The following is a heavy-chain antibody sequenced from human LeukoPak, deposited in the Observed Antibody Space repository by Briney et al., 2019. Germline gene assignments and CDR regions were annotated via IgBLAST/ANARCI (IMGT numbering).Heavy chain of an antibody. D-gene: IGHD4-23*01. V-gene: IGHV3-7*01. CDR2: IKLDGSEK. Sequence: GGSLRLSCAASGFTFSNYWMTWFRQAPGKGLKWVANIKLDGSEKYYVDSVKGRFTISRDNAKNSVFLQMNSLRAEDTAVYYCARSHDYGGHCFFDYWGQGTLVTVSS. CDR3: ARSHDYGGHCFFDY. J-gene: IGHJ4*02. CDR1: GFTFSNYW.